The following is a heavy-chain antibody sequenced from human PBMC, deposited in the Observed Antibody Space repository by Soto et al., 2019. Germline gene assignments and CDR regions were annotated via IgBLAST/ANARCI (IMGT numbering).Heavy chain of an antibody. CDR2: IYPGDSDT. V-gene: IGHV5-51*01. J-gene: IGHJ6*02. CDR1: GYRFTSYW. D-gene: IGHD5-18*01. CDR3: ARRGDEIYNYGSYYHGMDV. Sequence: PGESLKISCKGSGYRFTSYWIGWVRQMPGKGLEWMGIIYPGDSDTGYNPSFQGQVTISADKSINTAYLQWSSLKASDTAIYYCARRGDEIYNYGSYYHGMDVWGQGTTVTVSS.